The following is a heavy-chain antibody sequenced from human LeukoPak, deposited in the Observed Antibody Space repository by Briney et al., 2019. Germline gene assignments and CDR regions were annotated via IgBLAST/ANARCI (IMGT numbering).Heavy chain of an antibody. J-gene: IGHJ5*02. CDR2: INTDGSST. Sequence: ARSLRLSCAASGFTFSSYWMHWVRQAPGKGLVWVSRINTDGSSTSYADSVKGRFTISRDNAKNTLYLQMNSLRAEDTAVYYCARGVVVVAANLNWFDPWGQGTLVTVTS. CDR3: ARGVVVVAANLNWFDP. CDR1: GFTFSSYW. D-gene: IGHD2-15*01. V-gene: IGHV3-74*01.